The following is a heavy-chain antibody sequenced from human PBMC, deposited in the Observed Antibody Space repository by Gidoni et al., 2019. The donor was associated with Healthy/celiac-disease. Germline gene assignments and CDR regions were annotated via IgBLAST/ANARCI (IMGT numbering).Heavy chain of an antibody. D-gene: IGHD3-10*01. J-gene: IGHJ4*02. CDR3: ARGRRFGELSGHFDY. V-gene: IGHV3-13*05. Sequence: EVQLVESGGGLVQPGGSLRLSCAASGFTFSSSDMPWFRQATGKGRDWVSAIGTAGDPYYPGSVKGRFTISRENAKNSLYLQMNSLRAGDTAVYYCARGRRFGELSGHFDYWGQGTLVTVSS. CDR1: GFTFSSSD. CDR2: IGTAGDP.